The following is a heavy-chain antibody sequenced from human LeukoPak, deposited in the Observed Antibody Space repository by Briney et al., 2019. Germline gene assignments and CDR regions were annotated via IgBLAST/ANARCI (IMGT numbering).Heavy chain of an antibody. CDR2: VSGSGSTT. CDR1: GFTFSTYG. J-gene: IGHJ4*02. CDR3: AKSLDYGGNRARLDF. D-gene: IGHD4-23*01. V-gene: IGHV3-23*01. Sequence: GGSLRLSCAASGFTFSTYGMNWVRQAPGKGLEWVSAVSGSGSTTYYARSVKGRFTVSRDNSKNTLYLQMNSLRVDDTAVYYCAKSLDYGGNRARLDFWGQGTLVTVSS.